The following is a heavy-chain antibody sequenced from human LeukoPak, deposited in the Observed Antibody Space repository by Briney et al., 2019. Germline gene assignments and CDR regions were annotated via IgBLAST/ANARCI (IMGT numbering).Heavy chain of an antibody. CDR3: ARTRPGTGALDV. D-gene: IGHD1/OR15-1a*01. J-gene: IGHJ3*01. Sequence: GGSLRLSCVASGITLSTYWMCWVRQAPGKGLEWVANIKQDGSEKYYVDSVKGRFTISRDNGKNSVYLQMNSLGAEDTAVYYCARTRPGTGALDVWGQGTMVTVSS. CDR1: GITLSTYW. CDR2: IKQDGSEK. V-gene: IGHV3-7*01.